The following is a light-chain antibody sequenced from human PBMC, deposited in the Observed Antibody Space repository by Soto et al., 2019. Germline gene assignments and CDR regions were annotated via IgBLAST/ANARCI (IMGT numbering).Light chain of an antibody. CDR2: RNN. J-gene: IGLJ3*02. V-gene: IGLV1-47*01. Sequence: QSVLTQPPSASGTPGQRVTISCSGSSSNIGSNFVYWYQQLPGTAPKLLIHRNNQRPSGVPDRFSGSKSGTSASLAISGLRSEDEADYYCAAWDDSLSAGVFGGGTKLTVL. CDR1: SSNIGSNF. CDR3: AAWDDSLSAGV.